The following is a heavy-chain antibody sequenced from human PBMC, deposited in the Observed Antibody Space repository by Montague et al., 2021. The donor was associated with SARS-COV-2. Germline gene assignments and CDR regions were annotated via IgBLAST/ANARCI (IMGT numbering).Heavy chain of an antibody. D-gene: IGHD5-24*01. CDR1: GFTFSSYC. CDR3: ARDVGWEMATTPGGDTDY. CDR2: IWYDVSNK. Sequence: SRRLSCAASGFTFSSYCMHWFRQAPGKGLEWVAVIWYDVSNKYYADSLNVRFTISRVNSKNTLYLQMNSLRAEDTAVYYCARDVGWEMATTPGGDTDYWGQGTLVTVSS. J-gene: IGHJ4*02. V-gene: IGHV3-33*01.